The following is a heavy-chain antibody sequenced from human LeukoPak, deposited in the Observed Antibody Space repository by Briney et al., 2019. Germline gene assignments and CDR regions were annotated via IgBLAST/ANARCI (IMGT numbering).Heavy chain of an antibody. CDR3: ARPDTAMVRGYYFDY. D-gene: IGHD5-18*01. Sequence: GGSLRLSCAASGFTFSSYGMNWVRQAPGKGLEWVSSISSSSSYIYYADSVKGRFTISRDNAKNSLYLQMNSLRAEDTAMYYCARPDTAMVRGYYFDYWGQGTLVTVSS. J-gene: IGHJ4*02. V-gene: IGHV3-21*01. CDR1: GFTFSSYG. CDR2: ISSSSSYI.